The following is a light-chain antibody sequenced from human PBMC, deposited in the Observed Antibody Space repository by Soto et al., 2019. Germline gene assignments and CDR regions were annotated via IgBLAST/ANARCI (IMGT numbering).Light chain of an antibody. CDR1: QTISTF. CDR3: QQSYSAHFA. V-gene: IGKV1-39*01. CDR2: RSS. Sequence: IQMTQSPSSLSASVGDTVTITCRASQTISTFSNWYQRKPGKAPKLLIYRSSTLQSGVPSRFSGSGSGTDFTLTISSLQPEDFATYYCQQSYSAHFAFGQGTRLEIK. J-gene: IGKJ5*01.